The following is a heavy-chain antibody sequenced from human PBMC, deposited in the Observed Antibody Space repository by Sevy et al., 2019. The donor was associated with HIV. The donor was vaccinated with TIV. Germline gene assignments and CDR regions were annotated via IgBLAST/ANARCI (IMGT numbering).Heavy chain of an antibody. CDR1: GFSFSTHA. Sequence: GGSLRLSCAASGFSFSTHAMHWVRQAPGKGLEWVAVISFDGSDKYYTDSVKGRFTISRDDSKNTLLLQVSSLRAEDTAVYYCARDAGYSTVWYPAYWGQGTLVTVSS. D-gene: IGHD6-19*01. J-gene: IGHJ4*02. V-gene: IGHV3-30*03. CDR2: ISFDGSDK. CDR3: ARDAGYSTVWYPAY.